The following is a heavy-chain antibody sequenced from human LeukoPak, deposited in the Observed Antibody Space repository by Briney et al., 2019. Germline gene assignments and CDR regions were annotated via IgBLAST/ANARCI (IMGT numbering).Heavy chain of an antibody. CDR1: GGSISSSSYY. Sequence: SETLSLTYTVSGGSISSSSYYWGWIRQPPRKGLEWIGSIYHSGSTYYNPSLKSRVTISVDTSKNQFSLKLSSVTAADTAVYYCARVEYSSNLGDYWGQGTLVTVSS. V-gene: IGHV4-39*07. J-gene: IGHJ4*02. CDR2: IYHSGST. CDR3: ARVEYSSNLGDY. D-gene: IGHD6-6*01.